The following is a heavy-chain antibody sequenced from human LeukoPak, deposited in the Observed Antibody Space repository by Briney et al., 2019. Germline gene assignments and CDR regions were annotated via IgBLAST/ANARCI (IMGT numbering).Heavy chain of an antibody. Sequence: SETLSLTCAVYGGSFSSYYWSWIRQPAGKGLEWIGRIYTSGSTNYSPSLKSRVTMSVDTSKNQFSLKLSSVTAADTAVYYCASTLHDYGDSFDYWGQGTLVTVSS. CDR3: ASTLHDYGDSFDY. D-gene: IGHD4-17*01. CDR2: IYTSGST. J-gene: IGHJ4*02. CDR1: GGSFSSYY. V-gene: IGHV4-59*10.